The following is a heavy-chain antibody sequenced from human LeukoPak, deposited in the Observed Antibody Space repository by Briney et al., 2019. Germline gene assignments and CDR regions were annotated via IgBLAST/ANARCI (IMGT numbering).Heavy chain of an antibody. V-gene: IGHV1-24*01. J-gene: IGHJ4*02. CDR1: GYTLTELS. CDR2: FDPEDGET. D-gene: IGHD3-22*01. CDR3: ATYPRYYYDSSGYYYLDY. Sequence: GASVKVSCKVSGYTLTELSMHWVRQAPGKGLEWMGGFDPEDGETIYAQKFQGRVTMTEDTSTDTAYMELSSLRSEDTAVYYCATYPRYYYDSSGYYYLDYWGQGTLVTVSS.